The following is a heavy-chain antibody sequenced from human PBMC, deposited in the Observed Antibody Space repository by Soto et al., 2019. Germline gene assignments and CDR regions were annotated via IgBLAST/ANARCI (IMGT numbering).Heavy chain of an antibody. J-gene: IGHJ6*02. D-gene: IGHD3-3*01. CDR3: AKGGLRFLEWSSPYGMDV. CDR1: GFTFSSYA. V-gene: IGHV3-23*01. CDR2: ISGSGGST. Sequence: GGSLRLSCAASGFTFSSYAMSWVRQAPGKGLEWVSAISGSGGSTYYADSVKGRFTISRDNSKNTLYLQMNSLRAEDTAVYYCAKGGLRFLEWSSPYGMDVWGQGTTLTVSS.